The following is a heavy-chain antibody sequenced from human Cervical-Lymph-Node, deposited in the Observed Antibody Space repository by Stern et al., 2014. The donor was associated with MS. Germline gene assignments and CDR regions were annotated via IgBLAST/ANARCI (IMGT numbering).Heavy chain of an antibody. Sequence: EDQLVESGGGLVKPGGSLKLSCAVSGFTFSSYSMNWVRQAPGKGLEWVSSISSRSSDIYYADSVKGRFPISRDNAKNSLSVQMNSLRAEDTAVYYCARDYDGNYLTYFEYWGQGTLVTVSS. CDR2: ISSRSSDI. CDR3: ARDYDGNYLTYFEY. D-gene: IGHD2/OR15-2a*01. V-gene: IGHV3-21*01. CDR1: GFTFSSYS. J-gene: IGHJ4*02.